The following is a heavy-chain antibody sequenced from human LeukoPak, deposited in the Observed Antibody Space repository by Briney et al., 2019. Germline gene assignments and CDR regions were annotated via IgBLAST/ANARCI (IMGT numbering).Heavy chain of an antibody. V-gene: IGHV1-69*13. J-gene: IGHJ5*02. CDR2: IIPIFGTA. Sequence: SVKVSCKASGYTFTSYGISWVRQAPGQGLEWMGGIIPIFGTANYAQKFQGRVTITADESTSTAYMELSSLRSEDTAVYYCARGPVLRYFDWTLPPNWFDPWGQGTLVTVSS. CDR1: GYTFTSYG. D-gene: IGHD3-9*01. CDR3: ARGPVLRYFDWTLPPNWFDP.